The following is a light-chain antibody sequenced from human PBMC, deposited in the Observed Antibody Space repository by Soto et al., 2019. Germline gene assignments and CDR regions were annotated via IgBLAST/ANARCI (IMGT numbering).Light chain of an antibody. CDR3: QQHINWPLT. V-gene: IGKV3-15*01. CDR1: QRVSSS. CDR2: GAS. Sequence: EIVMTQSPATLSVSPGERVTLSCRATQRVSSSLAWYQQKPGQSPRLLIYGASTRATGIPARFSGSGSGTEFSLTISSLQSEDFAVYYCQQHINWPLTFGGGTKVEI. J-gene: IGKJ4*01.